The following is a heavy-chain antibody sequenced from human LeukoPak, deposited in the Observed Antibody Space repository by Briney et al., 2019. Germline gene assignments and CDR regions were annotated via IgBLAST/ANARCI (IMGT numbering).Heavy chain of an antibody. CDR2: INPKSGGT. CDR1: GYTFTGYY. D-gene: IGHD6-13*01. Sequence: ASVKVSCKASGYTFTGYYMHWVRQAPGQGLEWMGWINPKSGGTNYAQNFQGRVTMTRDTSISTAYMELSGLRSDDRAVYYCVRDEIAAAGTGGWGQGTLVTVSS. J-gene: IGHJ4*02. V-gene: IGHV1-2*02. CDR3: VRDEIAAAGTGG.